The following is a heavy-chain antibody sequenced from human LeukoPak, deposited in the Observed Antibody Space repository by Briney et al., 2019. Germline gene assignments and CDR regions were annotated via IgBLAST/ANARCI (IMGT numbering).Heavy chain of an antibody. CDR3: AKGLPRSGYYPYPTDY. J-gene: IGHJ4*02. Sequence: GGSLRLSCAASGFTFSSYAMSWVRQAPGKGLEWVSAISGSGGSTYYADSVKGRFTISRDNSKNTLYLQMNSLRAEDTAVYYCAKGLPRSGYYPYPTDYWGQGTLVTVSS. V-gene: IGHV3-23*01. CDR1: GFTFSSYA. CDR2: ISGSGGST. D-gene: IGHD3-22*01.